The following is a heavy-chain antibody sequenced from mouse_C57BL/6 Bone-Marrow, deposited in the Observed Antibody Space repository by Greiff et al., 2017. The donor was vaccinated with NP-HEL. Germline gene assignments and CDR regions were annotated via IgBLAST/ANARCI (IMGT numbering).Heavy chain of an antibody. Sequence: HVQLQQPGAELVKPGASVKLSCKASGYTFTSYWMQWVKQRPGQGLEWIGEIDPSDSYTNYNQKFKGKATLTVDTSSSTAYMQLSSLTSEDSAVYYCARIRGLLPLAYWGQGTLVTVSA. J-gene: IGHJ3*01. CDR2: IDPSDSYT. D-gene: IGHD2-10*01. CDR3: ARIRGLLPLAY. V-gene: IGHV1-50*01. CDR1: GYTFTSYW.